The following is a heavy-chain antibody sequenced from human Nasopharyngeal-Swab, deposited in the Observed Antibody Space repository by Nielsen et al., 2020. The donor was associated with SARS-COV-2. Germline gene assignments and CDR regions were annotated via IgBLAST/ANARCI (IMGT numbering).Heavy chain of an antibody. CDR2: IVGSGDNSGSGGST. D-gene: IGHD2/OR15-2a*01. V-gene: IGHV3-23*01. Sequence: GESLKISCVASGYSFRTYGMSWVRQAPGKGLEWVAAIVGSGDNSGSGGSTYYADTVKGRFTISRDNSKNKLSRQMISLRAEDTAADYCAKDLRGPYFFWGQGTLVTVSS. CDR1: GYSFRTYG. CDR3: AKDLRGPYFF. J-gene: IGHJ4*02.